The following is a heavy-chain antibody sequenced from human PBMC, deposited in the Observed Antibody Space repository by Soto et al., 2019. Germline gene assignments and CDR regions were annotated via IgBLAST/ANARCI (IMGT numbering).Heavy chain of an antibody. CDR1: GGSFSGYY. J-gene: IGHJ5*02. V-gene: IGHV4-34*01. CDR2: INHSGST. D-gene: IGHD1-1*01. Sequence: PSETLSLTCAVYGGSFSGYYWSWIRQPPGKGLEWIGEINHSGSTNYNPSLKSRVTISVDTSKNQFSPKLRSVTAADTAVYYCVRDGTKTLRDWFDPWGQGISVTVSS. CDR3: VRDGTKTLRDWFDP.